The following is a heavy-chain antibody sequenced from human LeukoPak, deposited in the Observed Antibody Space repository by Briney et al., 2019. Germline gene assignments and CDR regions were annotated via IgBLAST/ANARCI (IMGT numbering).Heavy chain of an antibody. CDR2: IKSKTDGGRT. CDR3: TTGPPLCGTMIVCPTNYYGMDV. J-gene: IGHJ6*02. CDR1: GFTLSNAW. V-gene: IGHV3-15*01. D-gene: IGHD3-22*01. Sequence: GGSLRLSCAASGFTLSNAWMSWVRQAPGKGLEWVGRIKSKTDGGRTDYAAPVKGRFTISRDDSKNTLYLQMNSLKTEDTAVYYCTTGPPLCGTMIVCPTNYYGMDVWGQGTTVTVSS.